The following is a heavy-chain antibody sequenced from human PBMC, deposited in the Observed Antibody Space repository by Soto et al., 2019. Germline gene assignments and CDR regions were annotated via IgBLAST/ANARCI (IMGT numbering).Heavy chain of an antibody. D-gene: IGHD2-2*01. CDR2: IIPIFGTA. J-gene: IGHJ6*02. V-gene: IGHV1-69*13. CDR1: GGTFSSYA. Sequence: SSVKVSCKASGGTFSSYAISWVRQAPGQGLEWMGGIIPIFGTANYAQKFQGRVTFTADESTSTAYTELSSLRSEDTAVYYCARGTIVVVPAATPYYGMDVWGHGTTVTVSS. CDR3: ARGTIVVVPAATPYYGMDV.